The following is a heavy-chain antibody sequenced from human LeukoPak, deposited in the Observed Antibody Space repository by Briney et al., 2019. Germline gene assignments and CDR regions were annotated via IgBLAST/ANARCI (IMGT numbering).Heavy chain of an antibody. CDR1: GGTFSSYA. CDR2: IIPIFGTA. V-gene: IGHV1-69*05. Sequence: ASVNVSCKASGGTFSSYAISWVRQATGQGLERMGGIIPIFGTANYAQKFQGRVTITTDESTSTAYMELSSLRSEDTAVYYCARPPMSGAEYFQHWGQGTLVTVSS. D-gene: IGHD3-10*02. CDR3: ARPPMSGAEYFQH. J-gene: IGHJ1*01.